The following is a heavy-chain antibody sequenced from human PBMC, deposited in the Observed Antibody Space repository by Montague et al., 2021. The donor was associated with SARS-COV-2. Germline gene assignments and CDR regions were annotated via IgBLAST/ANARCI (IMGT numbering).Heavy chain of an antibody. Sequence: SETLSLTCAVYAGSFSDYSWTWIRQPPGKGLEWIGEINHRGTSNYNPSLKSRVPISVDTSKNQFSLYLTSVTAADTAVYYCARGRQHFNMVVVVITGGEYYFDFWGQGTLVAVSS. D-gene: IGHD3-22*01. CDR2: INHRGTS. CDR1: AGSFSDYS. CDR3: ARGRQHFNMVVVVITGGEYYFDF. J-gene: IGHJ4*02. V-gene: IGHV4-34*01.